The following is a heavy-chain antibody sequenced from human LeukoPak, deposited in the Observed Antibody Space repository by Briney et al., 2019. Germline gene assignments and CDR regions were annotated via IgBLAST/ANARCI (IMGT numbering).Heavy chain of an antibody. J-gene: IGHJ4*02. D-gene: IGHD6-19*01. CDR2: INPNSGGT. CDR1: GYTFTGYY. Sequence: ASVKVSCKASGYTFTGYYMHWVRQAPGQGLEWMGWINPNSGGTNYAQKFQGRVTMTRDTSISTAYMELRSLRSDDTAVYYCARDPYSSGWDFDYWGQGTLVTVSS. CDR3: ARDPYSSGWDFDY. V-gene: IGHV1-2*02.